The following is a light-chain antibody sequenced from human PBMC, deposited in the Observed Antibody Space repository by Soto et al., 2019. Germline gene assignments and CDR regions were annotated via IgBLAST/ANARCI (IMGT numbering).Light chain of an antibody. V-gene: IGLV2-11*01. J-gene: IGLJ2*01. CDR2: DVS. Sequence: QSALTQPPSVSGAPGQSVTISCTGTSSDVGAYNFVSWYQQYPGKAPKLIIFDVSARPSGVPDRFSGSKSGNTASLTISGLQADDEADYYCGSYAGTYSPVLGGGTKVTVL. CDR1: SSDVGAYNF. CDR3: GSYAGTYSPV.